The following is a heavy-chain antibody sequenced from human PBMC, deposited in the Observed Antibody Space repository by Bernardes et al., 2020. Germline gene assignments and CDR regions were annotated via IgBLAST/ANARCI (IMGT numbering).Heavy chain of an antibody. CDR1: GLTVSSNY. D-gene: IGHD5-18*01. V-gene: IGHV3-53*01. J-gene: IGHJ4*02. Sequence: GGSLRLSCVASGLTVSSNYMSWVRQAPGMGLEWVSVIYSDGRTYYADSVQGRFTISRDNSKNTLSLQMSSLRAEDTAVYYCARGNGYSYGYDYWGQGTLVTVSS. CDR3: ARGNGYSYGYDY. CDR2: IYSDGRT.